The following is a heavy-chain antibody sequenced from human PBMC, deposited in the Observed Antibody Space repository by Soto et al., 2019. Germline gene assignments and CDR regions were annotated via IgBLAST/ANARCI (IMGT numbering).Heavy chain of an antibody. Sequence: SLRLSCAASGFTFSSYGMHWVRQAPGKGLEWVAVISYDGSNKYYADSVKGRFTISRDNSKNTLYLQMNSLRAEDTAVYYCAKASGSSPPHLGGMDVWGQGTTVTVS. CDR1: GFTFSSYG. J-gene: IGHJ6*02. V-gene: IGHV3-30*18. CDR2: ISYDGSNK. D-gene: IGHD6-13*01. CDR3: AKASGSSPPHLGGMDV.